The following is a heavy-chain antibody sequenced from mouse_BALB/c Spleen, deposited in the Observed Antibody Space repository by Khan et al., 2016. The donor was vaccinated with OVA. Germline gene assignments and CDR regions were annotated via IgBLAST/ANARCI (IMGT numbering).Heavy chain of an antibody. CDR2: ISSGGSYT. J-gene: IGHJ3*01. CDR1: GFTFSSYG. Sequence: EVKLEESGGDLVKPGGSLKLSCAASGFTFSSYGMSWVRQTPDKRLEWVATISSGGSYTYYPDSVKGRFTISRDNAKNTLYLQMSSLKSEDTAMYYCASHLTGSFAYWGQGTLGTVSA. V-gene: IGHV5-6*02. CDR3: ASHLTGSFAY. D-gene: IGHD4-1*01.